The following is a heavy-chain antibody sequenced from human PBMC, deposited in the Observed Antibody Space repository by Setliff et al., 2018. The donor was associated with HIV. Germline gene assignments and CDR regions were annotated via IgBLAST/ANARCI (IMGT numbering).Heavy chain of an antibody. Sequence: GSLRLSCAASGFSFSSYWMHWVRQAPGKGLVWVSRISGYETRTTYADSVKGRFTISRDNAKNTLYLQMNSLTVEDTAVYYCARVFRGADDHTGPFDYWGQGTLVTVSS. CDR2: ISGYETRT. CDR3: ARVFRGADDHTGPFDY. J-gene: IGHJ4*02. CDR1: GFSFSSYW. V-gene: IGHV3-74*01. D-gene: IGHD1-1*01.